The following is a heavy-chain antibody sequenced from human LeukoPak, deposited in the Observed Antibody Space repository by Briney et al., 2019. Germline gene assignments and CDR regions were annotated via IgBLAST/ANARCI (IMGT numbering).Heavy chain of an antibody. J-gene: IGHJ4*02. CDR1: GFTFSSYW. Sequence: PGGSLRLSCAASGFTFSSYWMHWVRQAPGKGLVWVSRINSDGSSTSYADSVKGRFTISRDNAKNTLYLQMNTLRAEDTAVYYCAKVDIWSGYYTRGSSFDYWGQGTLVTVSS. CDR2: INSDGSST. CDR3: AKVDIWSGYYTRGSSFDY. D-gene: IGHD3-3*01. V-gene: IGHV3-74*01.